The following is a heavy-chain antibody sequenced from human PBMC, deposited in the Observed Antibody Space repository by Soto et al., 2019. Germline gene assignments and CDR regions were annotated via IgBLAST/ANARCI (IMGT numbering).Heavy chain of an antibody. V-gene: IGHV2-5*02. CDR3: AHRILRTVFGLVTTTAIYFDF. D-gene: IGHD3-3*01. Sequence: QITLNESGPTVVKPAETLTLTCTFSGFSLTTSGVGVGWIRQSPGKAPEWLALIYWDDDKRYSASLKSRLTITNDTSKNQVVLTMASVDPADTATSYCAHRILRTVFGLVTTTAIYFDFWGQGTPVVVSS. CDR1: GFSLTTSGVG. J-gene: IGHJ4*02. CDR2: IYWDDDK.